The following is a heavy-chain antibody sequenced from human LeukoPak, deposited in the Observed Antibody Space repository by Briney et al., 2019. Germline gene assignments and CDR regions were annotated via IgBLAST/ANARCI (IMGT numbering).Heavy chain of an antibody. Sequence: KQSGPTLVNPTQTLTLTCTFSGFSLSTSVMCVSWIRQTPGKALEWLARIDWDDDKYYSTSLKTRLTISKDTSKNQVVLTMTNMDPVDTATYYCARIGYYDSSGYPAMLFDIWGQGTMVTVSS. D-gene: IGHD3-22*01. CDR2: IDWDDDK. CDR3: ARIGYYDSSGYPAMLFDI. CDR1: GFSLSTSVMC. V-gene: IGHV2-70*11. J-gene: IGHJ3*02.